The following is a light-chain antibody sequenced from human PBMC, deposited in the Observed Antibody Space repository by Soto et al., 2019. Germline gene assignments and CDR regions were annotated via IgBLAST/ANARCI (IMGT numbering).Light chain of an antibody. J-gene: IGLJ3*02. V-gene: IGLV1-44*01. Sequence: QSVLTQPPSASGTPGQRVTISCSGSSSNIGSNTVNWYQQLPGTAPKLLIYSNNQRPSGVPGRFSGSKSGTTASLAISGVQAGDEADYYCPAWDGGLNGRVFGGGTKLTVL. CDR3: PAWDGGLNGRV. CDR2: SNN. CDR1: SSNIGSNT.